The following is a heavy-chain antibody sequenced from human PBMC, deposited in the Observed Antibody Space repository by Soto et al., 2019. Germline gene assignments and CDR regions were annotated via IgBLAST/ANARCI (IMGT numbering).Heavy chain of an antibody. V-gene: IGHV4-39*01. Sequence: QLQLQESGPGLLKPSETLSLTCTVSGGSISSSPYYWARIRQPPGKGLQWIGNIYYNGNTFYNPSLRRRVTISIDTSKSQFSLGLSSVTASDTAVYYCARHGPLTNNWNQLNCWGQGTLVTVSS. CDR3: ARHGPLTNNWNQLNC. D-gene: IGHD1-1*01. CDR1: GGSISSSPYY. J-gene: IGHJ4*02. CDR2: IYYNGNT.